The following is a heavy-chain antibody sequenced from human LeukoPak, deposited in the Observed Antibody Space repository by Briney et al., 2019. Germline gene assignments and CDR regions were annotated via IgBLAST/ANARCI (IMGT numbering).Heavy chain of an antibody. Sequence: SETLSLTCTVSGGSISSYYWSWIRQPPGNGLEWIGYIYYTGSTNYNPSLKSRVTISVDTSKNQFSLKLSSVTAADTAVYYCARVATIWSHFDYWGQGTLVTVSS. CDR2: IYYTGST. CDR1: GGSISSYY. D-gene: IGHD5-24*01. V-gene: IGHV4-59*01. CDR3: ARVATIWSHFDY. J-gene: IGHJ4*02.